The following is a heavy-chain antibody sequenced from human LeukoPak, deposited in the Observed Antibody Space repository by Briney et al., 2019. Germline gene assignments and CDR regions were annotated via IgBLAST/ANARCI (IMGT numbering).Heavy chain of an antibody. V-gene: IGHV3-21*01. CDR1: GFTFSSYS. J-gene: IGHJ5*02. CDR2: ISSSSSYI. CDR3: ARDESSGSYLNWFDP. D-gene: IGHD1-26*01. Sequence: GGSLRLSCAASGFTFSSYSMTWVRQAPGKGLEWVSSISSSSSYIYYADSVKGRFTISRDNAKNSLYLQMNSLRAEDTAVYYCARDESSGSYLNWFDPWGQGTRVTVSS.